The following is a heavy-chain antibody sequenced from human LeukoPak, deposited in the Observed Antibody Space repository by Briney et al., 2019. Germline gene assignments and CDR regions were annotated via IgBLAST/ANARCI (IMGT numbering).Heavy chain of an antibody. Sequence: SQTLSLTCTVSGGSISTGTYYWSWVRQPPGKGLEWLGYIYHTGNTYYNPSLKSRVTISVDTSKNQFSLKLSSVTAADTAVYYCARGYSYGYVYGMDVWGQGTTVTVSS. D-gene: IGHD5-18*01. CDR2: IYHTGNT. J-gene: IGHJ6*02. CDR1: GGSISTGTYY. V-gene: IGHV4-30-2*01. CDR3: ARGYSYGYVYGMDV.